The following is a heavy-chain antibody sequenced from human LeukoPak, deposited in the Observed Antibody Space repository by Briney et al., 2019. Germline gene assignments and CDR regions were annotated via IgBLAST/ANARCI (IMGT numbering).Heavy chain of an antibody. Sequence: SETLSLTCAVSGGSISSSNWWSWVRQPPGKGLEWIGEIYHSGSTNYNPSLKSRVTISVDTSKNQFSLKLSSVTAADTAVYYCARAIRNDGYYYYYMDVWGKGTTVTVSS. CDR3: ARAIRNDGYYYYYMDV. V-gene: IGHV4-4*02. CDR2: IYHSGST. CDR1: GGSISSSNW. D-gene: IGHD1-1*01. J-gene: IGHJ6*03.